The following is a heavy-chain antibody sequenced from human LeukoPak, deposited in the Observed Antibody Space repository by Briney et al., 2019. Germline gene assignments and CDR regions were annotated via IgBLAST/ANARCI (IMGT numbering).Heavy chain of an antibody. D-gene: IGHD3-10*01. V-gene: IGHV3-15*01. J-gene: IGHJ4*02. CDR3: TTGPYDYGSGTYYH. CDR1: GFTFSNAW. Sequence: GSLILSFAASGFTFSNAWMSWVRQAPGKGLEWVGRIKSKTDGGTTDYAAPVKGRFTISRDDSKNTLYVQMNSLKTEDTAVYYCTTGPYDYGSGTYYHWGQGTLVTVSS. CDR2: IKSKTDGGTT.